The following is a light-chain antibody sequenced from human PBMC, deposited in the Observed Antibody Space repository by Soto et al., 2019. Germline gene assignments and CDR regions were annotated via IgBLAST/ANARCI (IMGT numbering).Light chain of an antibody. V-gene: IGKV3-20*01. Sequence: EIVLPQSPGTLSLSPGERAALXCRASQSISSSYLAWYQQKPGQAPRLLIYGASSRATGIPDRFSGSGSGTDFTLTISSLEPEDFADYYCQQYDDWPLTFGGGTKVDIK. CDR3: QQYDDWPLT. CDR2: GAS. J-gene: IGKJ4*01. CDR1: QSISSSY.